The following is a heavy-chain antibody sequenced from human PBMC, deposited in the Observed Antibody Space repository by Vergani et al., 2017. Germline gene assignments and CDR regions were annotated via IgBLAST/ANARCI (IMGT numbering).Heavy chain of an antibody. D-gene: IGHD5-18*01. V-gene: IGHV4-59*01. CDR3: ARDRGGYSYGFDY. Sequence: QVQLQESGPGLVKPSETLSLTCTVSGGSISSYYWSWIRQPPGKGLEWIGYIYYSGSTSYNPSLKSRVTISVDTSTNQFSLKLSSVTAADTAVYYCARDRGGYSYGFDYWGQGTLVTVSS. CDR2: IYYSGST. J-gene: IGHJ4*02. CDR1: GGSISSYY.